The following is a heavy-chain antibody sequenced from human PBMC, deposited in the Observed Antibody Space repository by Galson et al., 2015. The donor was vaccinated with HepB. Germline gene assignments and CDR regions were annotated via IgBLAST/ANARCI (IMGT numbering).Heavy chain of an antibody. D-gene: IGHD3-10*01. CDR2: IYFGGTT. CDR1: GFTVISNY. Sequence: SLRLSCAASGFTVISNYVTWVRQAPGKGLEWVSVIYFGGTTYNADSVKGRLTISRDHSKNTMYLQMNSLRAEETAVYYCARGGWFGNAFDVWGQGTLVTASS. V-gene: IGHV3-66*01. CDR3: ARGGWFGNAFDV. J-gene: IGHJ3*01.